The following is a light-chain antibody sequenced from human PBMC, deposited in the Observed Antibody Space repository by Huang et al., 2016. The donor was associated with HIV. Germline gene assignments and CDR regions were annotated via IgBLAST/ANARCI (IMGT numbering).Light chain of an antibody. CDR2: AAA. CDR3: QHYNNWPPRYT. CDR1: QSVKSN. J-gene: IGKJ2*01. Sequence: TVMTQSPAILSVSPGESATLSCRASQSVKSNLAWYQQKPGQPPRRLIYAAATRATGVPPRFSGSGSETEFALTISDLQSEDFALYYCQHYNNWPPRYTFGQGTKLDI. V-gene: IGKV3-15*01.